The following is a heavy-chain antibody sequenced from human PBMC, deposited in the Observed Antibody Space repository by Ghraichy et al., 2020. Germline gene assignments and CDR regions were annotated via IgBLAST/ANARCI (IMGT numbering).Heavy chain of an antibody. V-gene: IGHV3-30*04. CDR1: GFTFSSYA. CDR3: ARGVGYCSGGSCYSGWFDP. CDR2: ISYDGSNK. D-gene: IGHD2-15*01. J-gene: IGHJ5*02. Sequence: GESLNISCAASGFTFSSYAMHWVRQAPGKGLEWVAVISYDGSNKYYADSVKGRFTISRDNSKNTLYLQMNSLRAEDTAVYYCARGVGYCSGGSCYSGWFDPWGQGTLVTVSS.